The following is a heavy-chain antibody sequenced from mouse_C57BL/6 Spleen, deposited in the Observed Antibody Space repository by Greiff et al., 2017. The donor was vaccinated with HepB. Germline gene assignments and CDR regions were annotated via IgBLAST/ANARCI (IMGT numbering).Heavy chain of an antibody. V-gene: IGHV5-17*01. CDR1: GFTFSDYG. CDR2: ISSGSSTI. CDR3: ARLNWVYYAMDY. D-gene: IGHD4-1*01. Sequence: EVNVVESGGGLVKPGGSLKLSCAASGFTFSDYGMHWVRQAPEKGLEWVAYISSGSSTIYYADTVKGRFTISRDNAKNTLFLQMTSLRSEDTAMYYCARLNWVYYAMDYWGQGTSVTVSS. J-gene: IGHJ4*01.